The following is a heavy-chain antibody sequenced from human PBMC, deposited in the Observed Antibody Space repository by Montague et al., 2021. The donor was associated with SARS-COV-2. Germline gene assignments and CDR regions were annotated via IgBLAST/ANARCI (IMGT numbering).Heavy chain of an antibody. D-gene: IGHD3-10*01. CDR2: ISGGVGNT. J-gene: IGHJ4*02. CDR3: AKGMDRMDQGIIIWKNGDYFDY. CDR1: GFTFSAYA. Sequence: SLRLSCAASGFTFSAYAMNWVRQAPGRGLEWVAGISGGVGNTYYADSVKGRFTISRDNSKKALYLQLNNLRPEDTAVYYCAKGMDRMDQGIIIWKNGDYFDYWGQGTLVTVSS. V-gene: IGHV3-23*01.